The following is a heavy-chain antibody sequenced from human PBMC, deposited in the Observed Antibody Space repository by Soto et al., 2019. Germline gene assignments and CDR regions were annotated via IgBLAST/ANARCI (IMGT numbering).Heavy chain of an antibody. CDR1: GYSFASYW. V-gene: IGHV5-51*01. CDR3: ARHIGCWSPNQYYYYYYGMDV. Sequence: GESLKISCKGSGYSFASYWIGWVRQMPGKGLEWMGIIYPGDSDTRYSPYFQGQVTISADKSISTAYLQWSSLKASDTAMYYCARHIGCWSPNQYYYYYYGMDVWGQGTTVTVSS. D-gene: IGHD6-13*01. CDR2: IYPGDSDT. J-gene: IGHJ6*02.